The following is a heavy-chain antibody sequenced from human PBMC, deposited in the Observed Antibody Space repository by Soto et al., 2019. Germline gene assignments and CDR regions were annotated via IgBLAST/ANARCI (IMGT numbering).Heavy chain of an antibody. D-gene: IGHD2-15*01. CDR3: ARDFHCSGGRCYDCFDP. CDR1: GYTFTSSG. CDR2: ISTYNDKR. V-gene: IGHV1-18*01. J-gene: IGHJ5*02. Sequence: ASVKVSCKASGYTFTSSGISWVRQAPGQGLEWMGWISTYNDKRAYAQKLQGRVTMTTDTSTSTAYMELRSLRSDDTAVYYCARDFHCSGGRCYDCFDPWG.